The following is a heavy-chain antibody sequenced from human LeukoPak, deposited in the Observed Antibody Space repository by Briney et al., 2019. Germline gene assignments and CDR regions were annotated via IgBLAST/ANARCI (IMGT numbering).Heavy chain of an antibody. D-gene: IGHD3-3*01. CDR1: GGSISSSSYY. CDR2: IYYSGST. J-gene: IGHJ6*02. Sequence: SETLSLTCTVSGGSISSSSYYWGWIRQPPGKGLEWIGSIYYSGSTYYNPSLKSRVTISVDTSKNQFSLKLSSVTAADTAVYYCARLSYDLWSGYSEKRGYYYYGMDVWGQGTTVTVSS. CDR3: ARLSYDLWSGYSEKRGYYYYGMDV. V-gene: IGHV4-39*01.